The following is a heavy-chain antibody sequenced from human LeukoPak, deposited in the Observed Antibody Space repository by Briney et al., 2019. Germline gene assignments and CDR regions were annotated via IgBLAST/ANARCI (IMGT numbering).Heavy chain of an antibody. CDR2: ISAYNRDT. CDR3: ARDPSNTSGWSPYFDY. D-gene: IGHD6-13*01. J-gene: IGHJ4*02. Sequence: ASVKVSCEASGYTYTNHGITWVRQAPGQGLEWMGWISAYNRDTKYAQNSQGRVTFITESSTSTAYMELRSLRSDDTAVYYCARDPSNTSGWSPYFDYWGQGTLVTVSA. V-gene: IGHV1-18*04. CDR1: GYTYTNHG.